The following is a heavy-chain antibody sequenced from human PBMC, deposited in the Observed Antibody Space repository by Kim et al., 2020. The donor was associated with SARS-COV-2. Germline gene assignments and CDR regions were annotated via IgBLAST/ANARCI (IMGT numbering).Heavy chain of an antibody. Sequence: PSLKSRVTISVDTSKNQFSLKLSSVTAADTAVYYCARGALHNRDYYGMDVWGQGTTVTVSS. D-gene: IGHD1-1*01. J-gene: IGHJ6*02. V-gene: IGHV4-34*01. CDR3: ARGALHNRDYYGMDV.